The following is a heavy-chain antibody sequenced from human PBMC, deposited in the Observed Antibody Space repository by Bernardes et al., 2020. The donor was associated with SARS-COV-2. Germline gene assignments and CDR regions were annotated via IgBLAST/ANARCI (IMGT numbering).Heavy chain of an antibody. D-gene: IGHD2-8*01. CDR2: IEDSGYRT. CDR1: GFTFKNFA. Sequence: GGSLRLSCAVSGFTFKNFAMNWVRQAPGKGLEWVSGIEDSGYRTDYAESVKGRFTNSRDNARNTLYLQMNSLRAEDTAVYYCAKTHLYGLSHALDMWGQGTMVTVSS. CDR3: AKTHLYGLSHALDM. V-gene: IGHV3-23*01. J-gene: IGHJ3*02.